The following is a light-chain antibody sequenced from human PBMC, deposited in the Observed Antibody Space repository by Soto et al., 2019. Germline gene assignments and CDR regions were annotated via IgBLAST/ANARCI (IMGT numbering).Light chain of an antibody. J-gene: IGKJ4*01. CDR1: QSVSSF. V-gene: IGKV3-11*01. CDR2: DAS. Sequence: EIVLTQSPATLSLSPGERATLSCRASQSVSSFLAWYQQKPGQPPRLLIYDASNRATGIPARFSGSGSGTEFTLTISRLEPEDFAVYYCQQRSNWPPLTFGGGTKVEIK. CDR3: QQRSNWPPLT.